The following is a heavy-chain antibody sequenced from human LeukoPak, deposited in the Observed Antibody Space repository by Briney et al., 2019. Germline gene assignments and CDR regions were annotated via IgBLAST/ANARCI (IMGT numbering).Heavy chain of an antibody. V-gene: IGHV4-61*02. D-gene: IGHD1-14*01. CDR3: ARLNNPFPALYYYYYYGMDV. CDR1: GGSISSGSYY. CDR2: IYTSGST. Sequence: SQTLSLTCTVSGGSISSGSYYWSWIRQPAGKGLERIGRIYTSGSTNYNPSLKSRVTISVDTSKNQFSLKLSSVTAADTAVYYCARLNNPFPALYYYYYYGMDVWGQGTTVTVSS. J-gene: IGHJ6*02.